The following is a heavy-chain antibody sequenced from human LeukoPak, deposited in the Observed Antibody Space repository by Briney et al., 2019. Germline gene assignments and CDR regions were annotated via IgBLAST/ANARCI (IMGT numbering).Heavy chain of an antibody. CDR3: ARDTAAAEIWYYFDY. D-gene: IGHD6-13*01. CDR1: GFTFDDYG. CDR2: INWNGGST. J-gene: IGHJ4*02. V-gene: IGHV3-20*04. Sequence: GGSLRLSCAASGFTFDDYGMSWVRQAPGKGLERVSGINWNGGSTGYADSVKGRFTISRDNAKNSLYLQMNSLRAEDTALYYCARDTAAAEIWYYFDYWGQGTLVTVSS.